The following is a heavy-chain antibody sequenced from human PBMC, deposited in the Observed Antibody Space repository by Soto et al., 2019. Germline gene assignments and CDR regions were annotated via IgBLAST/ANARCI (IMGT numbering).Heavy chain of an antibody. D-gene: IGHD6-19*01. CDR2: ISYDGSNK. CDR3: AKGRIAVAGLFDS. V-gene: IGHV3-30*18. CDR1: GFTFSSYG. J-gene: IGHJ4*02. Sequence: QVQLVEAGGGVVQPGRSLRLSCAASGFTFSSYGMHWVRQAPGTGLEWVAVISYDGSNKYYADSVKGRFTISRDNSKNTLYLQMTSLRAEDTAVYYCAKGRIAVAGLFDSWGQGTLVTVSS.